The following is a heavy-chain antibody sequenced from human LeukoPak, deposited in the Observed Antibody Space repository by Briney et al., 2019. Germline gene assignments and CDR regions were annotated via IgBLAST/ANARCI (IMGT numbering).Heavy chain of an antibody. D-gene: IGHD3-10*01. V-gene: IGHV3-23*01. CDR3: TKDRWNVVRGWFDP. Sequence: GGSLRLSCAASGFTFSSYAMSWVRQAPGKGLEWVSAISGSGGGTYYADSVKGRFTISRDNSKNTLSLQMNSLRAEDTAVYYCTKDRWNVVRGWFDPWGQGTLVTVSS. J-gene: IGHJ5*02. CDR2: ISGSGGGT. CDR1: GFTFSSYA.